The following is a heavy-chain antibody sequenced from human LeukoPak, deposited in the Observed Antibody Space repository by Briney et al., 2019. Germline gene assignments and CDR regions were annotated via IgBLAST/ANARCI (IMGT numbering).Heavy chain of an antibody. D-gene: IGHD3-10*01. CDR2: IRYDGSNK. V-gene: IGHV3-30*02. Sequence: GGSLRLSCAASGFTFSSYGMHWVRQAPGKGLEWVASIRYDGSNKYYADSVKGRFTISRDNSKNTLYLQMNSLRAEDTAVYYCAKEGTAVYYYYYYMDVWGKGTTVTISS. CDR3: AKEGTAVYYYYYYMDV. J-gene: IGHJ6*03. CDR1: GFTFSSYG.